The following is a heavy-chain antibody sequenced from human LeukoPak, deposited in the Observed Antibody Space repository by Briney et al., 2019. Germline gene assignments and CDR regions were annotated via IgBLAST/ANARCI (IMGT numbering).Heavy chain of an antibody. J-gene: IGHJ4*02. V-gene: IGHV3-23*01. Sequence: GGSLRLSCAASGFTFSSYAMSWVRQAPGKGLEWVSAISGSGGSTYYADSVKGRFTISRDNSKNTLYLQMNSLRAEDTAVYYCANLPSYYYDSSGYYFWGQGTLVTVSS. D-gene: IGHD3-22*01. CDR2: ISGSGGST. CDR1: GFTFSSYA. CDR3: ANLPSYYYDSSGYYF.